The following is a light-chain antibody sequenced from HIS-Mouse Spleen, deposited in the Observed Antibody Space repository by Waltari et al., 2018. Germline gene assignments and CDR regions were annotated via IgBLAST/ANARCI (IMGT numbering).Light chain of an antibody. CDR2: RDS. V-gene: IGLV3-9*01. J-gene: IGLJ2*01. CDR3: QVWDSSTVV. CDR1: NIGSKN. Sequence: SYELTQPLSVSVALGQTARITCGGNNIGSKNVHWYQQKPGQAPLLVIYRDSNRPSWIPERFSGSNSGNTATLTISRAQAGDEADYYCQVWDSSTVVFGGGTKLTVL.